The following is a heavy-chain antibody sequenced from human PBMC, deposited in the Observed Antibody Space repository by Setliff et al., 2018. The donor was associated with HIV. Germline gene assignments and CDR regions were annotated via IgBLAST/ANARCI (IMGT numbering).Heavy chain of an antibody. J-gene: IGHJ5*02. CDR2: IYRSGSA. D-gene: IGHD6-13*01. Sequence: KASETLSLTCAVSGGSISSSNWWSWVRQPPGKGLEWIGEIYRSGSANYNPSLKSRVIISIDKSKNKFSLKVGSVTAADTAVYYCARILVAAAGTGFDPWGQGILVTVSS. CDR1: GGSISSSNW. V-gene: IGHV4-4*02. CDR3: ARILVAAAGTGFDP.